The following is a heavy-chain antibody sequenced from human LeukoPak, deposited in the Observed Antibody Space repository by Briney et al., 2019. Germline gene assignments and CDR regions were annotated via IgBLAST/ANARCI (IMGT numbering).Heavy chain of an antibody. CDR1: GFTFSSHG. Sequence: RAGGSLRLSCAASGFTFSSHGMNWVRQAPEKGLEWVSGISPSGGITYYTDSVKGRFTISRDNSKNTLYLQMNSLRAEDTAVYYCARSLLWLPGVFDYWGQGTLVTVSS. J-gene: IGHJ4*02. CDR3: ARSLLWLPGVFDY. D-gene: IGHD5-18*01. V-gene: IGHV3-23*01. CDR2: ISPSGGIT.